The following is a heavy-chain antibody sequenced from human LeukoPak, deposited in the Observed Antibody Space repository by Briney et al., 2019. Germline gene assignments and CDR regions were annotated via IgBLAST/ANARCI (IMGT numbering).Heavy chain of an antibody. Sequence: GGSLRLSCAASGFTFSSYSMNWVRQAPGKGLEWVSYISSSSSTIYYADSVKGRFTISRDNAKNSLYLQMNSLRAEDTAVYYCARGGYYDSSGYYKYFQHWGQGTLVTVSS. CDR3: ARGGYYDSSGYYKYFQH. J-gene: IGHJ1*01. CDR1: GFTFSSYS. D-gene: IGHD3-22*01. CDR2: ISSSSSTI. V-gene: IGHV3-48*04.